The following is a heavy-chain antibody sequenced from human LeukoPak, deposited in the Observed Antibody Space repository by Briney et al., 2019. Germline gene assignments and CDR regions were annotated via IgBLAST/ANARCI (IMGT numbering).Heavy chain of an antibody. CDR3: ARQGPIAVAGKAYDAFDI. J-gene: IGHJ3*02. Sequence: PGGSLRLSCAASGFTFDDYGMSWVRQAPGKGLEWVSGINWNGGSTGYADSVKGRFTISRDNAKNSLYLQMNSLRAEDTAVYYCARQGPIAVAGKAYDAFDIWGQGTMVTVSS. CDR1: GFTFDDYG. V-gene: IGHV3-20*04. CDR2: INWNGGST. D-gene: IGHD6-19*01.